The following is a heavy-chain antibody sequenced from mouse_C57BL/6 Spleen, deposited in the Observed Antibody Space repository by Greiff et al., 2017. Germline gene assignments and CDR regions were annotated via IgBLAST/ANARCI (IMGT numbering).Heavy chain of an antibody. D-gene: IGHD2-2*01. Sequence: VQLQQSGAELVRPGASVKLSCKASGYTFTDYYINWVKQRPGQGLEWIARIYPGSGNTYYNEKFKGKATLTAEKSSSTAYMQLSSLTSEDSAVYFCARSGYGVAWFAYWGQGTLVTVSA. J-gene: IGHJ3*01. CDR3: ARSGYGVAWFAY. CDR1: GYTFTDYY. V-gene: IGHV1-76*01. CDR2: IYPGSGNT.